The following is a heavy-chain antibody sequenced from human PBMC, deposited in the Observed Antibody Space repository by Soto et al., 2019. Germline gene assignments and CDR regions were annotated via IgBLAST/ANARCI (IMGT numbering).Heavy chain of an antibody. Sequence: GGSLRLSCAASGFTFSSYGMHWARQAPGKGLEWVAVISYDGSNKYYADSVKGRFTISRDNSKNTLYLQMNSLRAEDTAVYYCAKEGDAAGYYYGMDVWGQGTTVTVSS. CDR2: ISYDGSNK. CDR3: AKEGDAAGYYYGMDV. CDR1: GFTFSSYG. J-gene: IGHJ6*02. V-gene: IGHV3-30*18. D-gene: IGHD6-13*01.